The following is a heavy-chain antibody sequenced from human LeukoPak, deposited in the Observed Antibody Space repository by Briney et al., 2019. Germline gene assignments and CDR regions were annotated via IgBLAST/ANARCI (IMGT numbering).Heavy chain of an antibody. CDR3: ARIGTGYDILTGYYIQSFDY. CDR1: GFTFSSYA. Sequence: HAGGSLRLSCAASGFTFSSYAMHWVRQAPGKGLEWVAVISYDGSNKYYADSVKGRFTISRDNSKNTLYLQMNSLRAEDTAVYYCARIGTGYDILTGYYIQSFDYWGQGTLVTVSS. J-gene: IGHJ4*02. CDR2: ISYDGSNK. D-gene: IGHD3-9*01. V-gene: IGHV3-30*14.